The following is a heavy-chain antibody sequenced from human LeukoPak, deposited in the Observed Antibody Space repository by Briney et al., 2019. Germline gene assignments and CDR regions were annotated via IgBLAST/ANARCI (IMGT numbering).Heavy chain of an antibody. V-gene: IGHV1-2*02. CDR3: ARADYIVVVPAAIDY. J-gene: IGHJ4*02. D-gene: IGHD2-2*01. Sequence: VASVKVSCKASGYTFTGYYMHWVRQAPGQGLEWMGWINPNSGGTNYAQKFQGRVTMTRDTSISTAYMELSRLRSDDTAVYYCARADYIVVVPAAIDYWGQGTLVTVSS. CDR2: INPNSGGT. CDR1: GYTFTGYY.